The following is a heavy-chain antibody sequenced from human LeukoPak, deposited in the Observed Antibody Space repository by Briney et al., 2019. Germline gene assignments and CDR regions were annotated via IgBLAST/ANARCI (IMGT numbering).Heavy chain of an antibody. CDR3: AKDLMTLVRGAVTR. CDR1: GFTFSNYA. Sequence: PGGSLRLSCAASGFTFSNYAMNWVRQAPGKGLEWVSVVSGSGDSTSYADSVKGRFTISRDNSKNTLYLQMYSLRAEDTAIYYCAKDLMTLVRGAVTRWGQGTLVTVSS. D-gene: IGHD3-10*01. J-gene: IGHJ4*02. V-gene: IGHV3-23*01. CDR2: VSGSGDST.